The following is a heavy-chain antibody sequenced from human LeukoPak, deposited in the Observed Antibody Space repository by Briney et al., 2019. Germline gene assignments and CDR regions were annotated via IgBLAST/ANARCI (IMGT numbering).Heavy chain of an antibody. CDR2: IRYDGSNK. CDR1: GFTFSSYG. D-gene: IGHD5-12*01. CDR3: AKASGYEGDYYFDY. J-gene: IGHJ4*02. V-gene: IGHV3-30*02. Sequence: GGSLRLSCAASGFTFSSYGMHWVRQAPGKGLEGVAFIRYDGSNKYYADSVKGRFTISRDNSKNTLYLQMNSLRAEDTAVYYCAKASGYEGDYYFDYWGQGTLVTVSS.